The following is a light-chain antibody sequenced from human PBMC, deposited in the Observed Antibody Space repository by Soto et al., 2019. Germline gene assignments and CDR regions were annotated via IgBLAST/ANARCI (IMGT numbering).Light chain of an antibody. CDR1: SGHSSYA. V-gene: IGLV4-69*01. Sequence: QLVLTQSPSATASLGASVKLTCTLSSGHSSYAIAWHQQHPEKGPRYLMKLNSDGSHSKGDGIPDRFSGSSSGAERYLTISSLQSEDEAEYYCQTWGTGIRVFGGGTKVTVL. J-gene: IGLJ3*02. CDR2: LNSDGSH. CDR3: QTWGTGIRV.